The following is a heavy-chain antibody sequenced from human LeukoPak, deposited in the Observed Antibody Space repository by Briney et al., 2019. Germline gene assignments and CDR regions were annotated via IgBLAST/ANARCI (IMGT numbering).Heavy chain of an antibody. D-gene: IGHD6-13*01. CDR1: GFTFSSYA. V-gene: IGHV3-23*01. CDR2: ISGSGTNT. CDR3: AKRLSSSSTWYYFDY. Sequence: GGSLRLSCAASGFTFSSYAMSWVRQAPGKGLEWVSVISGSGTNTYDADSVKGRFTISRDNSKNTLYLQMNSLRAEDTAVYYCAKRLSSSSTWYYFDYWGQGTLVTVSS. J-gene: IGHJ4*02.